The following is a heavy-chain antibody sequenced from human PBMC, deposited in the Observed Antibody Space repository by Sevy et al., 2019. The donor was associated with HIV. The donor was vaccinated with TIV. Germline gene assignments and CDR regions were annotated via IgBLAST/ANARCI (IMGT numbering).Heavy chain of an antibody. CDR3: ARDGGGLVRVWDFDL. Sequence: GGSLRLSCAASGFTFSSYLMSWVRQAPGKGLEWVANIKQDGSEKYYVDSVKGRFTISRDNAKNPLYLQMNSLRAEDTALYYCARDGGGLVRVWDFDLWGRGTLVTVSS. D-gene: IGHD3-10*01. CDR1: GFTFSSYL. CDR2: IKQDGSEK. J-gene: IGHJ2*01. V-gene: IGHV3-7*01.